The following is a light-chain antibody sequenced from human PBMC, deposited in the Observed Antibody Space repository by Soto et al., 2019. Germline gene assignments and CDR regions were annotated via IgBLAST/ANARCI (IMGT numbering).Light chain of an antibody. CDR2: SDN. CDR3: AAWDDTLSGWV. J-gene: IGLJ3*02. Sequence: QLVLTQPPSESGTPGQWVIISCSGSSSNIGSNYVLWYQQLPRAAPKLLIYSDNQQPSGVPDRFSASTSGTSASLAISGLQSEDEADYYCAAWDDTLSGWVFGGGTKLTVL. V-gene: IGLV1-47*02. CDR1: SSNIGSNY.